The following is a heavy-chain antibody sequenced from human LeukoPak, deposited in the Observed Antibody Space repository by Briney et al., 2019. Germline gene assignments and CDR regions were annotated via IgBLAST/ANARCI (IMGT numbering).Heavy chain of an antibody. V-gene: IGHV3-21*01. J-gene: IGHJ4*02. CDR1: RFTFSSYS. CDR3: ARGQRRHIDMAPSFDY. D-gene: IGHD5-24*01. CDR2: ISSSSSYI. Sequence: GGSLRLSCAASRFTFSSYSMNWVRQAPGKGLEWVSSISSSSSYIYYADSVKGRFTISRDNSKNTLSLQMNSLRAEDTSVYYCARGQRRHIDMAPSFDYWGQGTLVTVSS.